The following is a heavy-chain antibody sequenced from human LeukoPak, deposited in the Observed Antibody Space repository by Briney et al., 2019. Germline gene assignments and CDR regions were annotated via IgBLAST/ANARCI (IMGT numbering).Heavy chain of an antibody. CDR2: IYYSGST. CDR1: GGSISSYY. Sequence: PSETLSLTCTVSGGSISSYYWSRLRQPPGKGLEWIGYIYYSGSTNYNPSLKSRVTISVDTSKNQFSLKLSSVTAADTAVYYCARTLWFGEFVLDYWGQGTLVTVSS. J-gene: IGHJ4*02. V-gene: IGHV4-59*01. CDR3: ARTLWFGEFVLDY. D-gene: IGHD3-10*01.